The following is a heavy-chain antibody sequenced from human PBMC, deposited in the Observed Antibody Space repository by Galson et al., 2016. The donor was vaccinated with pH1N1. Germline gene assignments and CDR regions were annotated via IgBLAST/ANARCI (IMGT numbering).Heavy chain of an antibody. CDR3: ANEDFGDYDTYYNGLGV. Sequence: SLRLSCAASGFTFSSHGMSWVRQAAGRGLEWVAVISYGGTKVEYADSVKGRFTTSRDNSRNTLDLQMNSLRPEDTGVYYCANEDFGDYDTYYNGLGVWGQGTTVTVSS. CDR2: ISYGGTKV. CDR1: GFTFSSHG. V-gene: IGHV3-30*18. D-gene: IGHD4-17*01. J-gene: IGHJ6*02.